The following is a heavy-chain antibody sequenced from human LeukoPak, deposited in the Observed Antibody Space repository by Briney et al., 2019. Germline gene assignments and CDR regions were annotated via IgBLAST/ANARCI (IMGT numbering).Heavy chain of an antibody. J-gene: IGHJ3*01. D-gene: IGHD5-24*01. CDR2: ISGRGPSK. Sequence: GXXLRLSCAASGFSFRRYAMNWVRQAPGRGLEWVAVISGRGPSKVYADSVKGRFTISRDNSKNTLFLQLDSLRVEDTAIYYCAKEEMPHAFDLWGQGTMVTVSS. CDR1: GFSFRRYA. CDR3: AKEEMPHAFDL. V-gene: IGHV3-23*01.